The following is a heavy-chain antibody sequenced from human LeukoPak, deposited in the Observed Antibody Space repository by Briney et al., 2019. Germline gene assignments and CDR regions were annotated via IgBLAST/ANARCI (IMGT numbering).Heavy chain of an antibody. Sequence: GGSLRLSCSASGFTFSNYAIHWVRQAPGKGLEYVSAIGTDGGGTYYADSVKGRFTISRDNSKNTLYLQMSSLRAEDTAAYYCVKAIPAAWGAFDIWGQGTMVIVSS. CDR1: GFTFSNYA. J-gene: IGHJ3*02. V-gene: IGHV3-64D*09. CDR2: IGTDGGGT. D-gene: IGHD6-25*01. CDR3: VKAIPAAWGAFDI.